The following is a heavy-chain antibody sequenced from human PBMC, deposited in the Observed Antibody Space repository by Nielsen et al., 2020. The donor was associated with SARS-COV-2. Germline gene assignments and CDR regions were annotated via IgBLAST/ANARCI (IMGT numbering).Heavy chain of an antibody. D-gene: IGHD3/OR15-3a*01. V-gene: IGHV4-61*01. J-gene: IGHJ3*01. CDR3: ATGVVPWTGDYHDAYRF. CDR1: GGSISSGSHY. CDR2: IYYGGST. Sequence: SETLSLTCIVSGGSISSGSHYWSWIRQPPGKGLEWIGNIYYGGSTNYNPSLESRVTISVDTSKNQFSLRLTSVTAADTAVYYCATGVVPWTGDYHDAYRFWGQGKMVIVSS.